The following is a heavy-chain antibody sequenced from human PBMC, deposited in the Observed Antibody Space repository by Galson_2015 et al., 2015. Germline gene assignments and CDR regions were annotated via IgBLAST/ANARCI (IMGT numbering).Heavy chain of an antibody. CDR1: AFAFSIYE. CDR2: ITSTGDTT. V-gene: IGHV3-48*03. CDR3: AETTVAAGSSWYMDA. J-gene: IGHJ6*03. Sequence: SLRLSCAASAFAFSIYEMNWIRQAPGKGLEWVSYITSTGDTTYYADSVKGRFTVSRDNAKNSLFLQMNSLRAEDTALYYCAETTVAAGSSWYMDAWGKGTTVIVSS. D-gene: IGHD4-23*01.